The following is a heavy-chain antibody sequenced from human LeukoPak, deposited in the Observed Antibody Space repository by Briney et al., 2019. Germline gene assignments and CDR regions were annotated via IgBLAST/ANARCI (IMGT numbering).Heavy chain of an antibody. CDR1: GFTFSSYA. CDR3: ARRSSLDGEDGELLFDY. D-gene: IGHD1-26*01. V-gene: IGHV3-30-3*01. Sequence: PGGSLRLSCAASGFTFSSYAMHWVRQAPGKGLEWVAVISYDGSNKYYADSVKGRFTISRDNSKNTLYLQMNSLRAEDTAVYYCARRSSLDGEDGELLFDYWGQGTLVTVSS. J-gene: IGHJ4*02. CDR2: ISYDGSNK.